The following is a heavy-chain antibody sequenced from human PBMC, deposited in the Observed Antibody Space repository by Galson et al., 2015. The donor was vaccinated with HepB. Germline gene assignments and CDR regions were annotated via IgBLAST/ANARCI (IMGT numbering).Heavy chain of an antibody. CDR1: EFAFSSHG. J-gene: IGHJ4*02. D-gene: IGHD6-13*01. CDR2: ISYDGSKK. V-gene: IGHV3-30*18. Sequence: SLRLSCAASEFAFSSHGMHWVRQAPGKGLEWVAVISYDGSKKYYADSVKGRFTISRDNSKNTLQLQMNSLRPEDTAVYYCAKGAYSSSWYFEYWGQGTLVTVSS. CDR3: AKGAYSSSWYFEY.